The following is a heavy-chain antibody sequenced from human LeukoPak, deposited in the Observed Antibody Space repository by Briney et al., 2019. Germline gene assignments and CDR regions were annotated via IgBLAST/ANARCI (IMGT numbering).Heavy chain of an antibody. V-gene: IGHV1-69*13. D-gene: IGHD7-27*01. CDR2: IIANVGTP. CDR3: ARLVNWGPLGDY. CDR1: GGSFSTNT. J-gene: IGHJ4*02. Sequence: GASVKVSCKASGGSFSTNTLSWVRQAPGQGLEWMGGIIANVGTPNYAQKFQDRVTVTADESTRTLYLVVDSLRSDDTAVYYCARLVNWGPLGDYWGQGTLVPVSS.